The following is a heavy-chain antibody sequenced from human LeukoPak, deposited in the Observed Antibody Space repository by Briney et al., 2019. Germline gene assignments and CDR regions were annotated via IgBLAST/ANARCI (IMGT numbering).Heavy chain of an antibody. D-gene: IGHD1-26*01. CDR1: GFTFSSYS. J-gene: IGHJ6*02. Sequence: GGSLRLSCAASGFTFSSYSMNWVRQAPGKGLEWVSSISSSSYIYYADSVKGRFTISRDNAKNSLYLQMNSLRAEDTAVYYCAREQSTTRSPHYYGMDVWGQGTTVTVSS. V-gene: IGHV3-21*01. CDR2: ISSSSYI. CDR3: AREQSTTRSPHYYGMDV.